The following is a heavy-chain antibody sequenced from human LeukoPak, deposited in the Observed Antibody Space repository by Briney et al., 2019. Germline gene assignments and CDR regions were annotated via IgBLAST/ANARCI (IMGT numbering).Heavy chain of an antibody. V-gene: IGHV1-2*02. D-gene: IGHD3-3*01. Sequence: ASVKVSCKASGYTFTGYYMHWVRQAPGQGLEWMGWIDPNSGGTNYAQKFQGRVTMTRDTSISTAYMELSRLRSDDTAVYYCARGIGVAIFGVEWFDPWGQGTLVTVSS. CDR1: GYTFTGYY. J-gene: IGHJ5*02. CDR3: ARGIGVAIFGVEWFDP. CDR2: IDPNSGGT.